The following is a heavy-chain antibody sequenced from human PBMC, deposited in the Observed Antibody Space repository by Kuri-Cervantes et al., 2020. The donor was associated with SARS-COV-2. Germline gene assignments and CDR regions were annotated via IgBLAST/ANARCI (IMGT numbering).Heavy chain of an antibody. J-gene: IGHJ6*02. D-gene: IGHD3-3*01. CDR3: AREGALTIFGVVTVNYYYYGMDV. V-gene: IGHV1-18*04. Sequence: ASVKVSCKASGYTFTSYAMNWVRQAPGQGLEWMGWISAYNGNTNYAQKLQGRVTMTTDTSTSTAYMELRSLRSDDTAVYYCAREGALTIFGVVTVNYYYYGMDVWGQGTTVTVSS. CDR1: GYTFTSYA. CDR2: ISAYNGNT.